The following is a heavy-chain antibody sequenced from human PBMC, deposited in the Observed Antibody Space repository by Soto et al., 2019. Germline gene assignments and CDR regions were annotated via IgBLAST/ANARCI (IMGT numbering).Heavy chain of an antibody. CDR2: ISYDGSNK. CDR1: GFTLSSYA. CDR3: ARDKRDLRFLEWSYYFDF. J-gene: IGHJ4*02. V-gene: IGHV3-30-3*01. D-gene: IGHD3-3*01. Sequence: QVQLVESGGGVVQPGRSLRLSCAASGFTLSSYAMHWVRQAPGKGLEWVAVISYDGSNKYYADSVTRRFTISRDNSKNTLYLQMNSLRAEDTAVYYCARDKRDLRFLEWSYYFDFWGQGTLVTVSS.